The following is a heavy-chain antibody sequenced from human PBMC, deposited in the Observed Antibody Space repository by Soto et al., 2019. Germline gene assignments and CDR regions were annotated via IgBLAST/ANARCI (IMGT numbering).Heavy chain of an antibody. Sequence: PGGSLRLSCAASGFTFSSYAMSWVRQAPGKGLEWVSVISGGGGRTYYADSVKGRFTISRDNSKNTLYLQMNSLRAEDTAVYYCARATTGDGAFDIWGQGTMVTVSS. CDR3: ARATTGDGAFDI. V-gene: IGHV3-23*01. CDR1: GFTFSSYA. J-gene: IGHJ3*02. CDR2: ISGGGGRT. D-gene: IGHD2-21*01.